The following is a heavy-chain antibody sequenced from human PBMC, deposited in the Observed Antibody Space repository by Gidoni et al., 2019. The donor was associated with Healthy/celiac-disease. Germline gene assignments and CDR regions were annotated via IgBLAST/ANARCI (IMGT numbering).Heavy chain of an antibody. D-gene: IGHD2-15*01. CDR3: ARGRINCSGGSCYRPVLYFQH. CDR1: GGTFSSYA. V-gene: IGHV1-69*01. CDR2: IIPIFGTA. J-gene: IGHJ1*01. Sequence: QVQLVQSGAEAQKPGSSVKVSCKASGGTFSSYAISWVRQAPGQGLEWMGGIIPIFGTANYAQKFQGRVTITADESTSTAYMELSSLRSEDTAVYYCARGRINCSGGSCYRPVLYFQHWGQGTLVTVSS.